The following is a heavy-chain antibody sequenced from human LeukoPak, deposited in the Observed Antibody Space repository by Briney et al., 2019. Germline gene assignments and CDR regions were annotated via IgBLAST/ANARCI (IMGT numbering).Heavy chain of an antibody. CDR2: ISSSSSTI. J-gene: IGHJ4*02. D-gene: IGHD6-13*01. CDR1: GFTFSSYS. CDR3: ARASHSSSWFIDY. Sequence: GGSLRLSCAASGFTFSSYSMNWVRQAPGKGLEWVSYISSSSSTIYYADSVKGRFTISRDNAKNSLYLQMNSLRAEDTAVYYCARASHSSSWFIDYWGQGTLVTVSS. V-gene: IGHV3-48*01.